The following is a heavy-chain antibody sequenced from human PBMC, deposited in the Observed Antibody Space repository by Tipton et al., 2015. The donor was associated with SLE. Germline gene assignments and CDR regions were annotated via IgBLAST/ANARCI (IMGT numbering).Heavy chain of an antibody. D-gene: IGHD4-11*01. Sequence: TLSLTCTVSGGSISSGDYYWSWIRQPPGKGLEWIGYIYYSGSTYYNPSLKSRVTISVDTSKNQFSLKLSSVTAADTAVYYCARDDLTVGAFDIWGQGTMVTVSS. CDR1: GGSISSGDYY. J-gene: IGHJ3*02. CDR2: IYYSGST. CDR3: ARDDLTVGAFDI. V-gene: IGHV4-30-4*01.